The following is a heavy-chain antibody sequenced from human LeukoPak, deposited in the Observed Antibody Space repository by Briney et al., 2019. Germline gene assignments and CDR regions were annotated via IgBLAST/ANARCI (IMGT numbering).Heavy chain of an antibody. CDR3: ARSQGRWLQLFDS. V-gene: IGHV5-51*01. CDR2: IFPADSDT. Sequence: GESLKISCKGSGYRFTNFWIGWVRQMPGKGLEWMGIIFPADSDTKYSPSFQGQVTISADKSISTAYLQRSSLKASDTAMYYCARSQGRWLQLFDSWGQGTLVTVSS. J-gene: IGHJ4*02. CDR1: GYRFTNFW. D-gene: IGHD5-24*01.